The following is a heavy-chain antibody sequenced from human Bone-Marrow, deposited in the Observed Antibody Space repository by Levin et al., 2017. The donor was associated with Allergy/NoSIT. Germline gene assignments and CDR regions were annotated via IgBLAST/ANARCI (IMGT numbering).Heavy chain of an antibody. V-gene: IGHV4-4*02. CDR1: GASISSSNW. D-gene: IGHD1/OR15-1a*01. Sequence: SCAVSGASISSSNWWNWVRQTPGGGLEWIGEIFHSGIANYNPSRKSRILISVDKSKNHFSLNLKSVTAADTALYYCTRRNSSWATFTFDIWGHGTMVTVS. CDR2: IFHSGIA. J-gene: IGHJ3*02. CDR3: TRRNSSWATFTFDI.